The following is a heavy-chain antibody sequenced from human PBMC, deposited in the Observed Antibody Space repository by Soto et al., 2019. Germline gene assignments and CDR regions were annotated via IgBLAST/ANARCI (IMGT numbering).Heavy chain of an antibody. Sequence: VGSLGLSCESSVVTFSNAWTSWVRQAPGKGMEGGGRIKSKTDGGTTDYAAPVKGRFTISRDDSKNTVYLELSLLRAEDTALYHCAKNQGVELLPLANVDWFNPRSQG. D-gene: IGHD3-10*01. V-gene: IGHV3-15*01. CDR2: IKSKTDGGTT. CDR1: VVTFSNAW. CDR3: AKNQGVELLPLANVDWFNP. J-gene: IGHJ5*02.